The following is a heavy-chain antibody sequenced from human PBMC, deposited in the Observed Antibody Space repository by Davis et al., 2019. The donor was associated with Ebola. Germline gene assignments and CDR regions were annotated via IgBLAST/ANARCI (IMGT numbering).Heavy chain of an antibody. V-gene: IGHV4-59*01. CDR2: IYYSGST. CDR1: GGSISSYY. D-gene: IGHD5-18*01. CDR3: ARGVGVGYSYGYDY. J-gene: IGHJ4*02. Sequence: SETLSLTCTVSGGSISSYYWSWIRQPPGKGLEWIGYIYYSGSTNYNPSLKSRVTISVDTSKNQFSLKLSSVTAAETAVYYCARGVGVGYSYGYDYWGQGTLVTVSS.